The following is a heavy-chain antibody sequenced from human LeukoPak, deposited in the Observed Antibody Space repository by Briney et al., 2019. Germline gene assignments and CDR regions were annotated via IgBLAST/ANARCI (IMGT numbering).Heavy chain of an antibody. CDR2: ISYDGSNK. Sequence: GGSLRLSCAASGFTFSSYGMHWVRQAPGKGLEWVAVISYDGSNKYYADSVKGRFTISRDNSKNTLYLQMNSLRAEDTAVYYCASARWDYWGQGILVTVSS. CDR3: ASARWDY. V-gene: IGHV3-30*03. CDR1: GFTFSSYG. D-gene: IGHD4-23*01. J-gene: IGHJ4*02.